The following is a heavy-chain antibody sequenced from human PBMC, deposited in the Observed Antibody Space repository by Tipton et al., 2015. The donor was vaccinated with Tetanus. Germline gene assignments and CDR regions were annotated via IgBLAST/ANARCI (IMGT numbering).Heavy chain of an antibody. CDR1: GFTFSNYG. CDR2: IKTDGSAT. J-gene: IGHJ4*02. D-gene: IGHD5-12*01. CDR3: ARESNRGGYVDY. V-gene: IGHV3-74*01. Sequence: SLRLSCAASGFTFSNYGFHWVRQAPGKGLVWVSRIKTDGSATIYADSVKGRFTISRDLSKNTLSLHLTSLRVEDTAIYYCARESNRGGYVDYWGQGALVTVSS.